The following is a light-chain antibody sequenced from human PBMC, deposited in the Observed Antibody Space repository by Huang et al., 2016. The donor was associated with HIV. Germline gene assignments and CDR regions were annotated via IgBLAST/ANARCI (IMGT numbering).Light chain of an antibody. CDR3: QQYDDLPYT. CDR2: DAS. J-gene: IGKJ2*01. V-gene: IGKV1-33*01. CDR1: QDISNY. Sequence: DIQMTQSPSSLSASVGDRVTITCQASQDISNYLNWYQQKPGKAPKLLIYDASNLETEVTSRCSGSGSGTDFTFTISSLQPEDIATYYCQQYDDLPYTFGQGTKLEIK.